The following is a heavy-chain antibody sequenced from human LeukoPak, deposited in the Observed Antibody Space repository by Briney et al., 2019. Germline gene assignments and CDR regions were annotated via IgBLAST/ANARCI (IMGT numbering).Heavy chain of an antibody. J-gene: IGHJ4*02. CDR3: AKDARASSTSCNFDY. D-gene: IGHD2-2*01. V-gene: IGHV3-23*01. CDR2: ISGSGGST. Sequence: GGSLRLSCAASGFTFSNYAMTLVRQAPGKGLEWVSTISGSGGSTYYADSVKGRFTISRDNSRNTLYLQMNGLRAEDTAVYYCAKDARASSTSCNFDYWGQGTLVTVSS. CDR1: GFTFSNYA.